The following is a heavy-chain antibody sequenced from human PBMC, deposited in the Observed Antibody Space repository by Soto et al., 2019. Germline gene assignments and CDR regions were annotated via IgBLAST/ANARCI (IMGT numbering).Heavy chain of an antibody. CDR1: GGTFSSYA. J-gene: IGHJ6*02. CDR3: ASPYCSSTSCYPYYYYGMDV. Sequence: ASVKVSCKASGGTFSSYAISWVRQAPGQGLEWMGWISAYNGNTNYAQKLQGRVTMTTDTSTSTAYMELRSLRSDDTAVYYCASPYCSSTSCYPYYYYGMDVWGQGTTVTVSS. CDR2: ISAYNGNT. D-gene: IGHD2-2*01. V-gene: IGHV1-18*01.